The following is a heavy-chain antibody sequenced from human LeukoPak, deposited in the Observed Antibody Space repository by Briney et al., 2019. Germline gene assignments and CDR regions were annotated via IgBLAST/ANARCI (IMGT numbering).Heavy chain of an antibody. D-gene: IGHD2-2*01. J-gene: IGHJ1*01. CDR3: VTGVPGDQY. V-gene: IGHV4-34*12. CDR2: ILHTGST. CDR1: DASFRGYY. Sequence: SETLSLTCVVYDASFRGYYWSWIRQPPGKGLEWIGEILHTGSTNYNPSLTTRVTMSLDASKNQFSLMMTSVTAADTAVYYCVTGVPGDQYWGQGALVTVSS.